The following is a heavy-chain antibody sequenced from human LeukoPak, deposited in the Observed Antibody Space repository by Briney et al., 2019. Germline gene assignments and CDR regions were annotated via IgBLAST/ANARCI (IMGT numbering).Heavy chain of an antibody. V-gene: IGHV4-30-2*01. CDR2: IYHSGST. CDR3: ARDQTRTDSSGWYGGYYFDY. CDR1: GGSISSGGYS. Sequence: PSETLSLTCAVSGGSISSGGYSWSWIRQPPGKGLEWIGYIYHSGSTYYNPSLKSRVTISVDRSKNQFSLKLSSVTAADTAVYYCARDQTRTDSSGWYGGYYFDYWGQGTLVTVSS. D-gene: IGHD6-19*01. J-gene: IGHJ4*02.